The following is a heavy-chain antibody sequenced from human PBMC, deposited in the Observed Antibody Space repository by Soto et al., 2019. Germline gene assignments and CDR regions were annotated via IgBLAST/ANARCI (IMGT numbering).Heavy chain of an antibody. Sequence: GGSLRLSCAASGFTFSDYYMSWIRQAPGKGLEWVSYISSSSSYTNYADSVKGRFTISRDNAKNSLYLQMNSLRAEDTAVYYCARSWQQLVDGNWFDPWGQGTLVTAPQ. CDR3: ARSWQQLVDGNWFDP. CDR1: GFTFSDYY. D-gene: IGHD6-13*01. V-gene: IGHV3-11*06. CDR2: ISSSSSYT. J-gene: IGHJ5*02.